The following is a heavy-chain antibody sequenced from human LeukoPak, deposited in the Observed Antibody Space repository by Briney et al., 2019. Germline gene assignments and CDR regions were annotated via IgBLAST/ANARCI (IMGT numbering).Heavy chain of an antibody. Sequence: TGGSLRLSCAASGFTFSTYAMSWVRQAPGKGLEWVSSVSTSGGDTYNADSVKGRFTISRDNSKNTLYLQMNSLRAEDTAVYFCARGGVDYYGSGTYYLMYYFDYWGQGALVTVSS. V-gene: IGHV3-23*01. D-gene: IGHD3-10*01. CDR1: GFTFSTYA. CDR2: VSTSGGDT. J-gene: IGHJ4*02. CDR3: ARGGVDYYGSGTYYLMYYFDY.